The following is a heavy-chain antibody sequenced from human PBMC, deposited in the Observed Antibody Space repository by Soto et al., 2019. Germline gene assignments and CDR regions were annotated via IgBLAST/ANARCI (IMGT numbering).Heavy chain of an antibody. CDR2: FVPLFGTT. CDR1: GGTFSGYV. V-gene: IGHV1-69*01. Sequence: QRVQSGSEVKKPGSSVKVSCQASGGTFSGYVVTWVRQAPGQGLEWMGEFVPLFGTTNYAQRFSGRITITAEESTSTAYMELRTLRSDDTAVYYFVTHGLGVSSTPYFDNCSQGTLVTVSS. D-gene: IGHD2-2*01. CDR3: VTHGLGVSSTPYFDN. J-gene: IGHJ4*02.